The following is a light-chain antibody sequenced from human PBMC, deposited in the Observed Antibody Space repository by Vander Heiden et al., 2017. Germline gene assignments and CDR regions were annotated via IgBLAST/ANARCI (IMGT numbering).Light chain of an antibody. Sequence: SFVLAQPPSVPVAPGKTAMITCGGNSMATKSVHWYQQKPGQALLLVNYYDYDRPSGIPGRFSGYNAGNTATPTISRVEAGDEADYYCQVGDNTSDHWVFGGGTKLAVL. CDR1: SMATKS. V-gene: IGLV3-21*04. J-gene: IGLJ3*02. CDR3: QVGDNTSDHWV. CDR2: YDY.